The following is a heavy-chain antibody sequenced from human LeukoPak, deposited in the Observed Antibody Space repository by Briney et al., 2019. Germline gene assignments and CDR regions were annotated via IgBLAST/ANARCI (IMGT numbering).Heavy chain of an antibody. CDR2: IYYSGST. Sequence: PSETLSLTCTVSGGSISSYYWSWIRQPPGKGLEWIGYIYYSGSTNYNPSLKSRVTISVDTSKNQFSLKPSSVTAADTAVYYCARGPRYYDILTGRAAFDYWGQGTLVTVSS. D-gene: IGHD3-9*01. V-gene: IGHV4-59*12. J-gene: IGHJ4*02. CDR1: GGSISSYY. CDR3: ARGPRYYDILTGRAAFDY.